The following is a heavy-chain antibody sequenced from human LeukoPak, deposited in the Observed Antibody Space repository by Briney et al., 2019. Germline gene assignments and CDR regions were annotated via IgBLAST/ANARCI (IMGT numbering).Heavy chain of an antibody. CDR3: ARDDPPGGEITTFDY. V-gene: IGHV3-30*02. Sequence: TGGSLRLSCAASGFTFSSYGMHWVRQAPGKGLEWVAFIRYDGSNKYYADSVKGRFTISRDNARNSLYLQMNSLRAEDTAVYYCARDDPPGGEITTFDYWGQGTLVTVSS. D-gene: IGHD3-22*01. CDR1: GFTFSSYG. CDR2: IRYDGSNK. J-gene: IGHJ4*02.